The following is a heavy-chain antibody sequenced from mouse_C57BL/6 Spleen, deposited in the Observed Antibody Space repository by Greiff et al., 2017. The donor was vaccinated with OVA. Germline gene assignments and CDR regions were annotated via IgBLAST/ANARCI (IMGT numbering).Heavy chain of an antibody. CDR3: ARDRGDYGSSPLDY. CDR2: ISDGGSYT. V-gene: IGHV5-4*01. D-gene: IGHD1-1*01. CDR1: GFTFSSYA. J-gene: IGHJ2*01. Sequence: EVKLVESGGGLVKPGGSLKLSCAASGFTFSSYAMSWVRQTPEKRLEWVATISDGGSYTYYPDNVKGRFTISRDNAKNNLYLQMSHLKSEDTAMYYCARDRGDYGSSPLDYWGQGTTLTVSS.